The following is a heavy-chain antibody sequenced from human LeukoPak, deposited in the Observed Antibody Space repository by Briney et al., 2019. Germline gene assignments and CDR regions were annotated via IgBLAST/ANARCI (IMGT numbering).Heavy chain of an antibody. V-gene: IGHV3-21*01. D-gene: IGHD3-22*01. CDR1: GFTFSSYS. CDR3: ARDWVDYYDSSGYPDAFDI. J-gene: IGHJ3*02. Sequence: GGSLRLSCAASGFTFSSYSMNWVRQAPGKGLEWVSSISSSSSYIYYADSVKGRFTISRDNAKNSLYLQMNSLRAEDTAVYYCARDWVDYYDSSGYPDAFDIWGQGTMVTVSS. CDR2: ISSSSSYI.